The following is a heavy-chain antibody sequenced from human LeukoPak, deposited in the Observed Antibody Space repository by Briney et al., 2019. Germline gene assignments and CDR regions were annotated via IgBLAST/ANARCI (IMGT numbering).Heavy chain of an antibody. J-gene: IGHJ3*01. CDR3: ARMGATDDAFDV. CDR1: GFTFSSYA. Sequence: PGGSLRLSCAASGFTFSSYAMHWVRQAPGKGLEWVSAISGSGGSTYYADSVKGRFTISRDNSKNTLYLQMNSLRAEDTAVYYCARMGATDDAFDVWGQGTMVTVSS. CDR2: ISGSGGST. V-gene: IGHV3-23*01. D-gene: IGHD1-26*01.